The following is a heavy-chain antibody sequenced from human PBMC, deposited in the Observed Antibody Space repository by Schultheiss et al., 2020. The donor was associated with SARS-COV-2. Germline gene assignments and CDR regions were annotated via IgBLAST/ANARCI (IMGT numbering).Heavy chain of an antibody. V-gene: IGHV1-69*13. CDR2: IIPIFGTA. D-gene: IGHD3-10*01. J-gene: IGHJ5*02. Sequence: SVKVSCKASGDTLSSSAISWVRQAPGQGLEWMGGIIPIFGTANYAQKFQGRVTITADESTSTAYMDLSSLRSDDTAVYYCARGVSWFGELTPWGQGTLVTGSS. CDR3: ARGVSWFGELTP. CDR1: GDTLSSSA.